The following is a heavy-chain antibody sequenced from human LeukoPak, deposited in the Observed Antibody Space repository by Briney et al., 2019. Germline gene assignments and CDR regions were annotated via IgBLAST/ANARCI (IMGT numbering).Heavy chain of an antibody. CDR2: NYYSGST. J-gene: IGHJ5*02. D-gene: IGHD3-9*01. CDR1: GGSISSGDYY. V-gene: IGHV4-30-4*01. Sequence: SETLSLTCTVSGGSISSGDYYWSWIRQPPGKGLEWIGYNYYSGSTYYNPSLKSRVTISVDTSKNQFSLKLSSVTAADTAVYYCARAYFDWLLYPNWFDPWGQGTLVTVSS. CDR3: ARAYFDWLLYPNWFDP.